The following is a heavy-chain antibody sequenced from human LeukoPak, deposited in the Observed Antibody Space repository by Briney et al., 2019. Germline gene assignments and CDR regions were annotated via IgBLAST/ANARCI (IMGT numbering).Heavy chain of an antibody. CDR1: GGSISSYY. CDR2: IHYSGST. Sequence: PSETLSLTCTVSGGSISSYYWSWIRQPPGKGLEWIGYIHYSGSTNYNPSLKSRVTISVDTSKNQFSLKLSSVTAADTAVYYCARLGDGYNSPYYFDYWGQGTLVTVSS. CDR3: ARLGDGYNSPYYFDY. D-gene: IGHD5-24*01. V-gene: IGHV4-59*08. J-gene: IGHJ4*02.